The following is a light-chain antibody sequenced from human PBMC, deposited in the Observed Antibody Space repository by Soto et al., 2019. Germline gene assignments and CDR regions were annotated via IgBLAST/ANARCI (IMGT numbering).Light chain of an antibody. CDR2: GAS. CDR1: QSISSN. V-gene: IGKV3-20*01. J-gene: IGKJ1*01. CDR3: QQYGSSSWT. Sequence: IMMTQCPATLSVSPGERATLSCRASQSISSNLACYLQKPGQAPRLLIYGASSRATGIPDRFSGSGSGTDFTLTISRLEPEDFAVYYCQQYGSSSWTFGQGTKVEIK.